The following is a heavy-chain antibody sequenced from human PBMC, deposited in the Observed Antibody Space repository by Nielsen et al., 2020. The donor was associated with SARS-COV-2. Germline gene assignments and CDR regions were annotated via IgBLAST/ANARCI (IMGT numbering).Heavy chain of an antibody. D-gene: IGHD3-22*01. Sequence: SSVTVSCKPSGGTFSSYAISWVRQAPGQGLEWMGGIIPIFGTANYAQKFQGRVTITADESTSTAYMELSSLRSEDTAVYYCARSVHYYDSSGYHFDYWGQGTLVTVSS. J-gene: IGHJ4*02. CDR3: ARSVHYYDSSGYHFDY. V-gene: IGHV1-69*13. CDR2: IIPIFGTA. CDR1: GGTFSSYA.